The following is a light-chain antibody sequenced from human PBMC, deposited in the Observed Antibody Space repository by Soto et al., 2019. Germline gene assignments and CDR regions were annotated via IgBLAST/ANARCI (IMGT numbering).Light chain of an antibody. CDR2: IDN. CDR1: TSNIGRTT. V-gene: IGLV1-44*01. Sequence: QSVLTQAPSASGTPGQRVTISCSGSTSNIGRTTVNWYQQLPGRAPKLLIYIDNQRPSGVPERFSGSKSGTSASLAITGLQSEDEATYYCATWDDTLNGPVFGGGTKLTVL. J-gene: IGLJ2*01. CDR3: ATWDDTLNGPV.